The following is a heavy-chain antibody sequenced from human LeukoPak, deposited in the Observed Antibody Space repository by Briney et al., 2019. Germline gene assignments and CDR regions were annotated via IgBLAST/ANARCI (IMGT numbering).Heavy chain of an antibody. CDR1: GGSFNTHG. J-gene: IGHJ4*02. CDR3: ARARNYCGITTCYNHFDD. CDR2: IIPIFSTT. Sequence: SVKVSCKASGGSFNTHGISWVRQAPGQGLEWMGRIIPIFSTTTYAQKFQGRVTITADKSTSTAYMEVSSLRSEDTAVYYCARARNYCGITTCYNHFDDWGQGTLVTVSS. D-gene: IGHD2-2*02. V-gene: IGHV1-69*06.